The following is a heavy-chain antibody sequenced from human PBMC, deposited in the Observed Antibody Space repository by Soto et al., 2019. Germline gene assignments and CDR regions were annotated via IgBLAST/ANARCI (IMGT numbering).Heavy chain of an antibody. CDR3: AHTWGWPFDY. J-gene: IGHJ4*02. CDR1: GFSLRTTGVG. D-gene: IGHD3-16*01. CDR2: IYWNDDK. V-gene: IGHV2-5*01. Sequence: QITLKESGPTLVEPTQTLTLTCTYSGFSLRTTGVGVGWIRQPPGKALEWLGIIYWNDDKRYSPALKNRFTLTSNISISQVVLTMANMDPVDAARYCCAHTWGWPFDYWGQGTLVIVSS.